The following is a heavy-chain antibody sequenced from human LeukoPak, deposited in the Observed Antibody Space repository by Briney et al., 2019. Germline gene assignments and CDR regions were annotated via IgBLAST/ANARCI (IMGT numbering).Heavy chain of an antibody. CDR3: TREGILAGVDY. CDR2: IKQDGSEK. CDR1: GFTFSSYW. D-gene: IGHD6-13*01. V-gene: IGHV3-7*01. Sequence: GGSLRLSCAASGFTFSSYWMSWVRQAPGKGLEWVANIKQDGSEKNYVDSVKGRFTISRDNAKNSMSLQMNSLRAEDTAVYYCTREGILAGVDYWGQGTLVTVSS. J-gene: IGHJ4*02.